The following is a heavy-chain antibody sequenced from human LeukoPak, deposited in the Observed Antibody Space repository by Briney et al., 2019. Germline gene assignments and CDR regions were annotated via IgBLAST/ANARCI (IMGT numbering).Heavy chain of an antibody. CDR2: INSDGSST. V-gene: IGHV3-74*01. Sequence: GGSLRLSCAASGFTFSSYWMHWVRQAPGKGLVWVSRINSDGSSTGYADSVKGRFTISRDNAKNTLYLQMNSLRAEDTAVYYCAREGMVSRYDFWSGYTRFDPWGQGTLVTVSS. J-gene: IGHJ5*02. CDR1: GFTFSSYW. D-gene: IGHD3-3*01. CDR3: AREGMVSRYDFWSGYTRFDP.